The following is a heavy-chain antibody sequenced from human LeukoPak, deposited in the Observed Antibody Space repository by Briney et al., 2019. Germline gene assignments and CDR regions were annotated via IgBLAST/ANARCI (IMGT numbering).Heavy chain of an antibody. CDR3: ARGLSLLGSEEGLPLGY. Sequence: PSETLSLICNVSGGSIGNYFWSWIRQPPGRGLEWIGYISYLGSSNYDPSLKGRVTFSVDTSKNQISLRMISVTASDTAVYYCARGLSLLGSEEGLPLGYWGQGSLVTVSS. CDR1: GGSIGNYF. CDR2: ISYLGSS. V-gene: IGHV4-59*01. J-gene: IGHJ1*01. D-gene: IGHD2-21*01.